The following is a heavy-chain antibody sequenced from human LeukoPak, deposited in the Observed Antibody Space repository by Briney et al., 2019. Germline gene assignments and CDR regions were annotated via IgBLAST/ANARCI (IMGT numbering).Heavy chain of an antibody. CDR1: GFSFSDYY. D-gene: IGHD6-19*01. V-gene: IGHV3-11*04. Sequence: KPGGSLRLSCAASGFSFSDYYMSWIRQAPGKGREWVSYISSSGSTIYYADSVKGRFTISRDNAKNSLYLQMSSLRAEDTAVYYCAGYSSGWFGSFDIWGQGTMVTVSS. J-gene: IGHJ3*02. CDR3: AGYSSGWFGSFDI. CDR2: ISSSGSTI.